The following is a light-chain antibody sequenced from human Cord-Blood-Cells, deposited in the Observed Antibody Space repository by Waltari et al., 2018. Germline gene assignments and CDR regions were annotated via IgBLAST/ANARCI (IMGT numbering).Light chain of an antibody. J-gene: IGKJ4*01. CDR3: QQYYSTPLT. Sequence: DIVMTQSPDSLAGSLGERATINCKSSQSVLYSSNNKNYLAWYQQKPGQPPKLLISWASTRESGVPDRFSGSGSGTDFTLTISSLQAEDVAVYYCQQYYSTPLTFGGGTKVEIK. V-gene: IGKV4-1*01. CDR1: QSVLYSSNNKNY. CDR2: WAS.